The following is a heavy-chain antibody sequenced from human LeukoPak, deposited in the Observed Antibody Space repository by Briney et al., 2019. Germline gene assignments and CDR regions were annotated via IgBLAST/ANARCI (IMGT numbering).Heavy chain of an antibody. CDR1: GFTFSSSA. J-gene: IGHJ4*02. D-gene: IGHD2-15*01. CDR2: ISNNGGYT. Sequence: GGSLRLSCAASGFTFSSSAMSWVRQAPGKGLEWVSAISNNGGYTYYADSVQGRFTISRDNSKSTLCLQTNSLRAEDTAVYYCAKQLGYCSDGSCYFPYWGQGTLVTVSS. CDR3: AKQLGYCSDGSCYFPY. V-gene: IGHV3-23*01.